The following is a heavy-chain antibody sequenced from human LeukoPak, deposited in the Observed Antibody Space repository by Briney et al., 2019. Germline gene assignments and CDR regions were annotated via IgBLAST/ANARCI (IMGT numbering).Heavy chain of an antibody. J-gene: IGHJ6*03. D-gene: IGHD5-18*01. CDR2: IIPIFGTA. Sequence: SVKVSCKASGGTFSSYAISWVRQAPGQGLEWMGGIIPIFGTANYAQKFQGRVTITTDESTSTAYMELGSLRSEDTAVYYCAAMVTWDYYYYYMDVWGKGTTVTVSS. CDR3: AAMVTWDYYYYYMDV. V-gene: IGHV1-69*05. CDR1: GGTFSSYA.